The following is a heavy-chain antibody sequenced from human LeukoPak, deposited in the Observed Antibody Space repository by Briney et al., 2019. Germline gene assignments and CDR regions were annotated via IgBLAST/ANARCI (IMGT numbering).Heavy chain of an antibody. CDR1: GYTFTSYG. J-gene: IGHJ4*02. CDR3: ASTTRGFGELTYYFDY. Sequence: ASVKVSCKASGYTFTSYGISWVRQAPGQGLEWMGWISAYNGNTNYAQKLQGRVTMTTDTSTSTAYMELSSLRSEDTAVYYCASTTRGFGELTYYFDYWGQGTLVTVSS. D-gene: IGHD3-10*01. V-gene: IGHV1-18*01. CDR2: ISAYNGNT.